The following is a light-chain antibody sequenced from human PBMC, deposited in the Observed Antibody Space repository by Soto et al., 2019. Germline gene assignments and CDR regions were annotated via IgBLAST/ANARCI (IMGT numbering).Light chain of an antibody. Sequence: EIVLTQSPATLSLSPGERATLSCRASQSVSSYLAWYQQKPGQAPRLLICDASHRATSIPARFSCSGSGTDFTLTISSLEPEDFAVYYCQQRSNWPPGLLTFGGGTKVEIK. CDR2: DAS. CDR3: QQRSNWPPGLLT. J-gene: IGKJ4*01. CDR1: QSVSSY. V-gene: IGKV3-11*01.